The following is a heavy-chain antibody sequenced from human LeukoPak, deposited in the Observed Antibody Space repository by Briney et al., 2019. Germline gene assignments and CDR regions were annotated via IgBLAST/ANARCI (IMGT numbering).Heavy chain of an antibody. CDR2: ISDSGGGT. V-gene: IGHV3-23*01. Sequence: PGGSLRLSCAASGFTFNNFAMTWVRQAPGKGLQWVSAISDSGGGTYYAESVKGRFTISRDNSKNMLYLQMNSLRAEDTAVYYCASDGYNPFDYWGQGTLVTVSS. CDR3: ASDGYNPFDY. D-gene: IGHD5-24*01. CDR1: GFTFNNFA. J-gene: IGHJ4*02.